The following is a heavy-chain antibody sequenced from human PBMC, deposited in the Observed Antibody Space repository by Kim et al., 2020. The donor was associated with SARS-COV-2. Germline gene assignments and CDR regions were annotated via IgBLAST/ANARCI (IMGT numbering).Heavy chain of an antibody. CDR1: GFTFSSYG. Sequence: GGSLRLSCAASGFTFSSYGMHWVRQAPGKGLEWVAVIWYDGSNKYYADSVKGRFTISRDNSKNTLYPQMNSLRAEDTAVYYCAKGWIQLWSPFDYWGQGT. D-gene: IGHD5-18*01. CDR2: IWYDGSNK. J-gene: IGHJ4*02. CDR3: AKGWIQLWSPFDY. V-gene: IGHV3-33*06.